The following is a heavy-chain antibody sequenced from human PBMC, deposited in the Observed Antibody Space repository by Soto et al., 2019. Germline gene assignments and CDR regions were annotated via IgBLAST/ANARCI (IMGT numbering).Heavy chain of an antibody. Sequence: QVQLVQSGAEVKKPGASVKVSCKASGYTFTSYGISWVRQAPGQGLEWMGWIGAYNGNTNYAQKLQGRVTMTTDTTTSTAYREMRCLGSDDTSVYYCASSGIVVVVAAWDFDYWGQGTLVSVSS. CDR2: IGAYNGNT. D-gene: IGHD2-15*01. CDR1: GYTFTSYG. J-gene: IGHJ4*02. V-gene: IGHV1-18*01. CDR3: ASSGIVVVVAAWDFDY.